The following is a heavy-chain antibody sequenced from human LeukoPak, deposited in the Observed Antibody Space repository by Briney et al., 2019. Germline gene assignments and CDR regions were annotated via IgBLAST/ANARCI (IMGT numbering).Heavy chain of an antibody. J-gene: IGHJ4*02. D-gene: IGHD3-3*01. CDR2: VHDDGDTK. CDR1: RFIFRNYA. CDR3: ATGSGYYYDR. V-gene: IGHV3-33*08. Sequence: PGGSLRLSCAASRFIFRNYAMNWVRQAPGKGLEWVAVVHDDGDTKYYVDSVKGRFTISRDNSKNTLYLQMSTLRDEDTAIYYCATGSGYYYDRWGQGTLVTVSS.